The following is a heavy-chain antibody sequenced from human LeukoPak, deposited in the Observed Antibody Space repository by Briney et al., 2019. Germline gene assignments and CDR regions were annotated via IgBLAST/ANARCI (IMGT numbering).Heavy chain of an antibody. V-gene: IGHV1-2*02. D-gene: IGHD1-1*01. Sequence: GASVKVSCKASGYTFTGYYMHWVRQAPGQGLEWMGWINPNSGGTNYAQKFQGRVTLTRDTSISTVYMELSRLRSDDTAVYYCARDVQLERLLHWGQGTLVTVSS. CDR1: GYTFTGYY. CDR3: ARDVQLERLLH. CDR2: INPNSGGT. J-gene: IGHJ4*02.